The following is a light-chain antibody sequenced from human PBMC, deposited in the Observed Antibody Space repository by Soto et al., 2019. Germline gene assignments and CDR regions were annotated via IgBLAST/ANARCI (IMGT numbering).Light chain of an antibody. CDR2: AAS. CDR3: QQSGSSPTT. V-gene: IGKV1-39*01. CDR1: QSINRY. J-gene: IGKJ4*01. Sequence: DIQMTQSPSSLSASVGDRVTITCRASQSINRYLNWYQQKPGKAPKLLIYAASRLLSGGPSRFSGGGSGTNFTLTITSLQPEDFATYWCQQSGSSPTTFGGGTKVEIK.